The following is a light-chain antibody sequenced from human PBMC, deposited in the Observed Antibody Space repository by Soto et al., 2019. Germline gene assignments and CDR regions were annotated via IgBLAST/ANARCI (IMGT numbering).Light chain of an antibody. V-gene: IGKV3-11*01. CDR2: DVS. J-gene: IGKJ5*01. CDR1: QSVSES. Sequence: TVLTPAPPPLSFSPGGRATPSSRASQSVSESLAWYQQKPGQAPRLLIYDVSYRATGIPVRFSGSGSGTDFTLTISSLEPEDFAVYYCQQRSDWLPITFGQGTRLEIK. CDR3: QQRSDWLPIT.